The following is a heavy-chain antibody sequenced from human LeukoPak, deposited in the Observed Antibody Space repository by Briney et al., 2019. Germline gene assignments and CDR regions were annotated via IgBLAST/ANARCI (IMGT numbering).Heavy chain of an antibody. CDR3: ARRMTMFRGVIFDPFHI. V-gene: IGHV5-51*01. Sequence: GESLKISCKGSGYSFSRYWIGWVRQMPGKGLEWMGIIYPGDSDTRYSPSFQGQVTISADKSISTAYLQWNSLKASDTAMYYCARRMTMFRGVIFDPFHIWGQGTMVTASS. CDR1: GYSFSRYW. D-gene: IGHD3-10*01. J-gene: IGHJ3*02. CDR2: IYPGDSDT.